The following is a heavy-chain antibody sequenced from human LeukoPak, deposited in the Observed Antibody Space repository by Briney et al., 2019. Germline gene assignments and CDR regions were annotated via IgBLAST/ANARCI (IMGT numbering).Heavy chain of an antibody. CDR2: IRSSGGST. CDR1: GFTFSSYA. Sequence: GGSLRLSCAASGFTFSSYAMSWVRQAPGKGLEWVSTIRSSGGSTHYADPVKGRFTISRDNSKNTLYLQMNSLRAEDTAVYYCAKKTSIVGAFDYWGQGTLVTVSS. V-gene: IGHV3-23*01. J-gene: IGHJ4*02. D-gene: IGHD1-26*01. CDR3: AKKTSIVGAFDY.